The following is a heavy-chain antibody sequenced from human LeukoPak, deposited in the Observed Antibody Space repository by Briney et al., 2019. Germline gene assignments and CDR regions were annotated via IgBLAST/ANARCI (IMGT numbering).Heavy chain of an antibody. Sequence: LGRSLRLSCAASGFTFSSYAMHWVRQAPGKGLEWVAVISHDGSNKYYADSVKGRFTISRDNSKNTLYLQMNSLRAEDTAVYYCARDWGNIVVVPAAIGLFAGAFDIWGQGTMVTVSS. CDR1: GFTFSSYA. D-gene: IGHD2-2*01. V-gene: IGHV3-30-3*01. CDR3: ARDWGNIVVVPAAIGLFAGAFDI. CDR2: ISHDGSNK. J-gene: IGHJ3*02.